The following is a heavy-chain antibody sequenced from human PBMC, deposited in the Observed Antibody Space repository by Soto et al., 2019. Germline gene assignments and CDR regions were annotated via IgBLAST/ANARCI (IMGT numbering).Heavy chain of an antibody. CDR3: ARDHFVWPEPLYYNGFHV. CDR1: GFTFSSYS. CDR2: ISSSSSYI. D-gene: IGHD3-9*01. Sequence: PGGSLRLSCAASGFTFSSYSMNWVRQAPGKGLEWVSSISSSSSYIYYADSVKGRFTISRDNAKNSLYLQMNSLRAEDTAVYYCARDHFVWPEPLYYNGFHVSGLVTTLIVTS. V-gene: IGHV3-21*01. J-gene: IGHJ6*02.